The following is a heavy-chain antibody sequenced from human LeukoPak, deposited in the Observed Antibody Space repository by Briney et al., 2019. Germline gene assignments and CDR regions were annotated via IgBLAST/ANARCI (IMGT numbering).Heavy chain of an antibody. J-gene: IGHJ6*03. CDR1: GGSISSSNW. Sequence: PSETLSLTCAVSGGSISSSNWWSWVRQPPGKGLEWIGEIYHSGSTNYNPSLKSRVTISADTSKKQFSLKLSSVTAADTAVYYCARDHPTPTTGYMDVWGKGTTVTVSS. V-gene: IGHV4-4*02. CDR2: IYHSGST. D-gene: IGHD2-8*02. CDR3: ARDHPTPTTGYMDV.